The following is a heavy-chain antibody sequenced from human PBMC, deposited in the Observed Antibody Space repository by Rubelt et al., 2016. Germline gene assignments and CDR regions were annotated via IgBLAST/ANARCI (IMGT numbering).Heavy chain of an antibody. Sequence: QVQLQQWGAGLLKPSETLSLTCAVYGGSFSGYYWSWIRQPPGKGLEWIGEINHRGSTNYNPSLKSRVTISVATSRNQFTLKLSSVTAADTAVYSCARGRRGSSSWLGRDYYGMDVWGQGTTVTVSS. V-gene: IGHV4-34*01. CDR1: GGSFSGYY. CDR3: ARGRRGSSSWLGRDYYGMDV. D-gene: IGHD6-13*01. J-gene: IGHJ6*02. CDR2: INHRGST.